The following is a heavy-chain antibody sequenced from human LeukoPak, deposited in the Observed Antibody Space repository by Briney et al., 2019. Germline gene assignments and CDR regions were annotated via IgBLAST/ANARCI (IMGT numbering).Heavy chain of an antibody. D-gene: IGHD6-19*01. Sequence: SETLSLTCTVSGGSISSSSYYWGWIRQPPGKGLEWIGSIYYSGSTYYNPSLKSRVTISVDTSKNQFSLQLNSVTPEDTAVYFCARGSSDWRNDYWGQGTLVTVSS. J-gene: IGHJ4*02. CDR3: ARGSSDWRNDY. CDR1: GGSISSSSYY. V-gene: IGHV4-39*07. CDR2: IYYSGST.